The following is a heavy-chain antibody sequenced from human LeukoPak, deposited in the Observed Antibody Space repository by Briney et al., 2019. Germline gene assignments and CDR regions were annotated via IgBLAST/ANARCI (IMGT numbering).Heavy chain of an antibody. V-gene: IGHV3-7*01. J-gene: IGHJ4*02. D-gene: IGHD3-3*01. CDR1: GFTFSTYS. Sequence: GGSLRLSCAASGFTFSTYSMNWVRQAPGQGLEWVANIKQDGSEKYYVDSVKGRFTISRDNAKNSLYLQMNSLRDEDTAVYYCERNVIGVVIFDYWGQGTLVTVSS. CDR2: IKQDGSEK. CDR3: ERNVIGVVIFDY.